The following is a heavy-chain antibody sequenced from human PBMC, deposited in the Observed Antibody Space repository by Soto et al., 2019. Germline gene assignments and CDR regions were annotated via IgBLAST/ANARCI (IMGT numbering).Heavy chain of an antibody. V-gene: IGHV4-39*01. CDR3: ARHPIPFVKVVVTAIGFSWFDP. D-gene: IGHD2-21*02. J-gene: IGHJ5*02. Sequence: QLQLQESGPGLVKPSETLSLTCTVSGGSISSSSYYWGWIRQPPGKGLEWIGSIYYSGSTYYNPSLKSRVTISVDTSKNQFSLKLSSVTAADTAVYYCARHPIPFVKVVVTAIGFSWFDPWGQGTLVTVSS. CDR2: IYYSGST. CDR1: GGSISSSSYY.